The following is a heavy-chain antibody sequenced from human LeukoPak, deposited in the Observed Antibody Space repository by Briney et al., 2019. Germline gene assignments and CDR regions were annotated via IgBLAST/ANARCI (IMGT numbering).Heavy chain of an antibody. CDR3: ARQRRITMIVVVTGVDWFDP. CDR2: IYYSGST. J-gene: IGHJ5*02. V-gene: IGHV4-39*01. CDR1: GGSISSSSYY. Sequence: SETLSLTCTVSGGSISSSSYYWGWIRQPPGKGLKWIGSIYYSGSTYYNPSLKSRVTISVDTSKNQFSLKLSSVTAADTAVYYCARQRRITMIVVVTGVDWFDPWGQGTLVTVSS. D-gene: IGHD3-22*01.